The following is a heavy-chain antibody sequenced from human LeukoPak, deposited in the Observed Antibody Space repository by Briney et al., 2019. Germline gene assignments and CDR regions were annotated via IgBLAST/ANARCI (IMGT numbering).Heavy chain of an antibody. CDR3: ASHPQGYSGYLY. Sequence: GASVKLSCKTSGYTFTTYYMHWVRQAPGQGLEWMGIINPSGGSTSYAQRFQGRVTMTRDTSTSTVYMELSSLTSEDTAMYYCASHPQGYSGYLYWGQGTLVTVSS. V-gene: IGHV1-46*01. D-gene: IGHD5-12*01. CDR2: INPSGGST. CDR1: GYTFTTYY. J-gene: IGHJ4*02.